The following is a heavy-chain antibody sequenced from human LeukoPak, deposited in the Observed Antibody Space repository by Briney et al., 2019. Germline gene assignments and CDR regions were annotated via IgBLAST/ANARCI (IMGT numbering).Heavy chain of an antibody. D-gene: IGHD1-26*01. CDR1: GYTFTSYD. J-gene: IGHJ4*02. CDR2: MNPNSGNT. Sequence: ASVKVSCKASGYTFTSYDINWVRQATGQGPEWMGWMNPNSGNTGYAQKFQGRVTMTRNTSISTAYMELSSLRSEDTAVYYCARDIVGAEWRGYFDYWGQGTLVTVSS. CDR3: ARDIVGAEWRGYFDY. V-gene: IGHV1-8*01.